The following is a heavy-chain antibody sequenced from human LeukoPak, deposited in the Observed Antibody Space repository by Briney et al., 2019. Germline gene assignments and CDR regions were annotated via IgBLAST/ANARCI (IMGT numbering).Heavy chain of an antibody. CDR1: GVSISSYF. J-gene: IGHJ3*02. CDR3: ARFTGGTVAFDI. D-gene: IGHD2-8*02. Sequence: SETLSLTCSVSGVSISSYFWAWLRQSAGQGLEWIGRIYTSGSTNYNPSLKGRVTMSQDTSTNQVSLKLTSVTAADTAVYYCARFTGGTVAFDIWGQGTLVVVSS. CDR2: IYTSGST. V-gene: IGHV4-4*07.